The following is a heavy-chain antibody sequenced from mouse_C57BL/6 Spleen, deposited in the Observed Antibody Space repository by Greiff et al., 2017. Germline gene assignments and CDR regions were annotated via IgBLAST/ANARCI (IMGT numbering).Heavy chain of an antibody. D-gene: IGHD1-1*01. J-gene: IGHJ2*01. CDR3: TTYGKGEFDY. CDR1: GFNIKDDY. CDR2: IDPGNGDT. Sequence: VQLQQSGAELVRPGASVKLSCTASGFNIKDDYMNWVKQRPGQGLEWIGWIDPGNGDTEYAAKFQGKATLTADTSSNTAYLQLSSLTSEDTAVYYCTTYGKGEFDYWGQGTPLTVSA. V-gene: IGHV14-4*01.